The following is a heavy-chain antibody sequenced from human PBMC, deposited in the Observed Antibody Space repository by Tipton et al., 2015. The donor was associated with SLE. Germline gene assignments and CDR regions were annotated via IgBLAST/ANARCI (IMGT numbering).Heavy chain of an antibody. CDR2: ISGSSVHI. D-gene: IGHD6-13*01. CDR3: AKGAGSSSWYPFDY. V-gene: IGHV3-21*03. Sequence: SLRLSCAASGFTFSSYGMNWVRLAPGKGLEWASSISGSSVHIYYADSVKGRFTISRDIAKNSLYLQMSGLRPEDTAVYYCAKGAGSSSWYPFDYWGQGALVTVSS. CDR1: GFTFSSYG. J-gene: IGHJ4*02.